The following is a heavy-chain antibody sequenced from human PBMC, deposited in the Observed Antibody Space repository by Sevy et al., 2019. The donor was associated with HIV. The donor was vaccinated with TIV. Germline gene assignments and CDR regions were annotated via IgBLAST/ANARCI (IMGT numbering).Heavy chain of an antibody. CDR3: ARYRVTSGPGGGHRQFDQ. Sequence: GGSLRLSCAASGFTFSSYAMIWVRQAPGKGLEWVSTIGSGNSVYYADSVKGRFTISRDNSRNTLYLQMNSLRVEDTAVHYCARYRVTSGPGGGHRQFDQWGQGTLVTVSS. D-gene: IGHD3-16*01. CDR2: IGSGNSV. CDR1: GFTFSSYA. V-gene: IGHV3-23*01. J-gene: IGHJ4*02.